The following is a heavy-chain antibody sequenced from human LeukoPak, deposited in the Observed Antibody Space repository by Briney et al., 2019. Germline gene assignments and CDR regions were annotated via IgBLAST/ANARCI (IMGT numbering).Heavy chain of an antibody. D-gene: IGHD5-24*01. J-gene: IGHJ4*02. V-gene: IGHV3-23*01. CDR1: GFTFSSYG. CDR2: ISGSGGST. Sequence: GGSLRLSCAASGFTFSSYGMSWVRQAPGKGLEWVSAISGSGGSTYYADSVKGRFTISRDNAKNSLYLQMNSLRAGDTAVYYCARTIEMATISYFDYWGQGTLVTVSS. CDR3: ARTIEMATISYFDY.